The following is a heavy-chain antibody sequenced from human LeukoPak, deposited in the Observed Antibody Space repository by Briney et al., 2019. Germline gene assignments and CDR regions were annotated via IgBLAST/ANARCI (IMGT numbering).Heavy chain of an antibody. Sequence: GRSLTLSCAASGFTFSSYGMHWVRQAPGKGLEWVAVISYDGSNKYHADSVKGRFTISRDNSKNTLYLQMNSLRAEDTAVYYCAKGKGYYDSSGYYPYYWYFDRWGRGTLVTVSS. CDR1: GFTFSSYG. J-gene: IGHJ2*01. D-gene: IGHD3-22*01. V-gene: IGHV3-30*18. CDR3: AKGKGYYDSSGYYPYYWYFDR. CDR2: ISYDGSNK.